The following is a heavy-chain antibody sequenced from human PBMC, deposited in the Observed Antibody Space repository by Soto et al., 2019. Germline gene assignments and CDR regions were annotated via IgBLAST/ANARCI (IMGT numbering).Heavy chain of an antibody. D-gene: IGHD4-17*01. V-gene: IGHV1-18*01. CDR1: GGTFSSYA. CDR3: GRGGFLYGDYVF. J-gene: IGHJ3*01. Sequence: ASVKVSCKASGGTFSSYAISWVRQAPGQGLEWMGGISANIGTTNYAQKFQGRVTMTADTSTSTAYMEPSSLRSDDTAVYYCGRGGFLYGDYVFWGQGKMVTVSS. CDR2: ISANIGTT.